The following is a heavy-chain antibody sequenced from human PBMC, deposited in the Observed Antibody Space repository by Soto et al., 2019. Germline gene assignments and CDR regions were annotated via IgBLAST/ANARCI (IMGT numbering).Heavy chain of an antibody. CDR2: IYYSGST. CDR1: GVSISSGDYC. D-gene: IGHD3-9*01. CDR3: ASRYFDWLLAFDI. Sequence: SETLSLTCTVSGVSISSGDYCWSWIRQPPGKGLEWIGYIYYSGSTYYNPSLKSRVTISVDTSKNQFSLKLSSVTAADTAVYYCASRYFDWLLAFDIWGQGTMVTVSS. J-gene: IGHJ3*02. V-gene: IGHV4-30-4*01.